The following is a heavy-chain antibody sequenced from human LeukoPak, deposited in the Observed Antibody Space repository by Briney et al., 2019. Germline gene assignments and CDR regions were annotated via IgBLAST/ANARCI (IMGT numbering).Heavy chain of an antibody. J-gene: IGHJ4*02. CDR3: ARGSFPRGSPYKLLWGYYFDY. CDR2: ISYDGSNK. Sequence: GGSLRLSCAAFGFTFSSYAMHWVRQAPGKGLEWVAVISYDGSNKDYADSVKGRFTISRDNPKNTLYLQMNSLRAEDTAVYYCARGSFPRGSPYKLLWGYYFDYWGQGTLVTVSS. V-gene: IGHV3-30*04. CDR1: GFTFSSYA. D-gene: IGHD2-2*01.